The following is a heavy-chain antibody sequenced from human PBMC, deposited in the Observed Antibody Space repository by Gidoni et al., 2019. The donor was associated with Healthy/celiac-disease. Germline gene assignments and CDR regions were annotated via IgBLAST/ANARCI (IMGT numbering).Heavy chain of an antibody. CDR3: AATDSNFDY. V-gene: IGHV4-38-2*01. J-gene: IGHJ4*02. CDR2: IYHSGST. Sequence: QVQLQESGPGLVKPSETLSLTCAVSGYSISSGYHWGWIRQPPGKGLEWIGSIYHSGSTYYNPSLKSRVTISVDTSKNQFSLKLSSVTAADTAVYYCAATDSNFDYWGQGTLVTVSS. D-gene: IGHD2-15*01. CDR1: GYSISSGYH.